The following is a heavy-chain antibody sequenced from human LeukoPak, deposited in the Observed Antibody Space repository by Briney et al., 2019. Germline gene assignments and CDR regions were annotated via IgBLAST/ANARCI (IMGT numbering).Heavy chain of an antibody. D-gene: IGHD6-13*01. CDR1: GFTVISYE. J-gene: IGHJ4*02. CDR2: ISSSGNSI. CDR3: ARALPSSYYYFDY. V-gene: IGHV3-48*03. Sequence: TGGSLRLSCAASGFTVISYEMNWVRQAPGKGLEWVSYISSSGNSIFYADSVKGRFTISRDSAKNSLYLQMNSLRAEDTAVYYCARALPSSYYYFDYWGQGTLVTVSS.